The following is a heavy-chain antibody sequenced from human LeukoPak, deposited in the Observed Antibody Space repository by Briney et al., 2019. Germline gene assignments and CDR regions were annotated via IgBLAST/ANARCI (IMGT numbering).Heavy chain of an antibody. CDR1: GVTFRIYG. J-gene: IGHJ4*02. CDR3: ARATRNGYDY. CDR2: ISHTSDSI. V-gene: IGHV3-48*01. Sequence: GGSLRLSCVASGVTFRIYGMNWGREAPGKGPEWVSYISHTSDSILYADSVKGRFTISRDNAKKSLYLQMNSLRAEDSAVYYCARATRNGYDYWGQGTLVTVSS. D-gene: IGHD5-24*01.